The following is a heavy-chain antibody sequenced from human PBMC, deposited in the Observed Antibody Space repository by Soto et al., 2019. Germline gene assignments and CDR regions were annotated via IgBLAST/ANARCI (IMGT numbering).Heavy chain of an antibody. J-gene: IGHJ4*02. CDR3: ARDPVVTAMVPTAY. Sequence: QVQLVQSGAEVKKPGSSVKVSCKASGGTFSSYTISWVRQAPGQGLEWMGRIIPILGIANYAQKFQGRVIIAADKSTSTACMQLSILRSEETGVYSCARDPVVTAMVPTAYWRQETLVTASS. CDR1: GGTFSSYT. D-gene: IGHD5-18*01. V-gene: IGHV1-69*08. CDR2: IIPILGIA.